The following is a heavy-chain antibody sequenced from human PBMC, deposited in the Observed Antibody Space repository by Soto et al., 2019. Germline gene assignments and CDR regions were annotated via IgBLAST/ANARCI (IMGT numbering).Heavy chain of an antibody. CDR1: GGTFSSYT. CDR3: AREDADYGDYKSY. D-gene: IGHD4-17*01. Sequence: QVQLVQSGAEVKKPGSSVKVSCKASGGTFSSYTISWVRHAPGQGLEWMGRIIPILGIANYAQKFQGRVTIIADKSTSTGYMELISLRSEDTALYYCAREDADYGDYKSYWGQGTLVTVS. CDR2: IIPILGIA. V-gene: IGHV1-69*08. J-gene: IGHJ4*02.